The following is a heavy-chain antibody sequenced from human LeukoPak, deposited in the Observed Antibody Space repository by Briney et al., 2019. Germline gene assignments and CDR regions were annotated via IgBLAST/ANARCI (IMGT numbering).Heavy chain of an antibody. Sequence: GESLKISCKGSGYSFTSYWIGWVRQMPGKGLEWMGIIYPGDSDTRYSPSFQGQVTISADKSIGTAYLQWSSLKASDTAMYYCARQYSSSWQNWFDPWGQGTLVAVSS. J-gene: IGHJ5*02. CDR3: ARQYSSSWQNWFDP. D-gene: IGHD6-13*01. V-gene: IGHV5-51*01. CDR1: GYSFTSYW. CDR2: IYPGDSDT.